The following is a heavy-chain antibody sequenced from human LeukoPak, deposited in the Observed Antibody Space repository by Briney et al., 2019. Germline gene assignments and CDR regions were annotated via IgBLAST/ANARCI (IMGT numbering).Heavy chain of an antibody. V-gene: IGHV1-46*01. D-gene: IGHD5-18*01. J-gene: IGHJ4*02. CDR3: ARGRRQLWLTDYFDY. Sequence: ASVKVSCKASGYTFTNYYMHWVRQAPGQGLEWMGITNPVNGATSYAQEFQGRVTMTRDTSTSTVYMELSSLTSEDTAVYYCARGRRQLWLTDYFDYWGQGTLVTVSS. CDR1: GYTFTNYY. CDR2: TNPVNGAT.